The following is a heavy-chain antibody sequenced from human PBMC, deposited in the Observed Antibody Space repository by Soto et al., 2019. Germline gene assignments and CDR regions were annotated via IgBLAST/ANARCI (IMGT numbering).Heavy chain of an antibody. Sequence: EVQLVESGGGLVQPGRSLRLSCAASGFTFDDYAMHWVRQAPGKGLEWVSGMGWNSGSIGYADSVKGRFTISRDNAKNSLYLQMNSLRAEDTALYYCARPSGDYDHDEGYFQHWGQGTLVTVSS. J-gene: IGHJ1*01. CDR3: ARPSGDYDHDEGYFQH. CDR1: GFTFDDYA. D-gene: IGHD3-3*01. CDR2: MGWNSGSI. V-gene: IGHV3-9*01.